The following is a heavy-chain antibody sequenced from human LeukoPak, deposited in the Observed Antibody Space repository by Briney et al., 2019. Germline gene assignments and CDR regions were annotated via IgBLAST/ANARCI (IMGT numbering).Heavy chain of an antibody. V-gene: IGHV1-18*01. J-gene: IGHJ4*02. CDR2: ISAYNGNT. CDR3: ARVSKGYCGGYCYSDY. Sequence: GASVKVSCKASGYTFTSYGISWVRQAPGQGLEWMGWISAYNGNTNYAQKFQGRVTMTRDTSITTAYMDLSSLRSDDTALYYCARVSKGYCGGYCYSDYWGQGTLVAVSS. D-gene: IGHD2-21*02. CDR1: GYTFTSYG.